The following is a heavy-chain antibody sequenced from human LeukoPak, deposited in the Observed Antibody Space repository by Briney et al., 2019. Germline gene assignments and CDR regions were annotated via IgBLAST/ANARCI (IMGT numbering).Heavy chain of an antibody. J-gene: IGHJ3*02. Sequence: PSETLSLTCTVSGGSISSYYWSWIRQPPGKGLEWIGYIYYSGSTNYNPSLKSRVTISVDTSKNQSSLKLSSVTAADTAVYYCARDLGLQHAFDIWGQGTMVTVSS. CDR1: GGSISSYY. CDR2: IYYSGST. D-gene: IGHD2-15*01. V-gene: IGHV4-59*01. CDR3: ARDLGLQHAFDI.